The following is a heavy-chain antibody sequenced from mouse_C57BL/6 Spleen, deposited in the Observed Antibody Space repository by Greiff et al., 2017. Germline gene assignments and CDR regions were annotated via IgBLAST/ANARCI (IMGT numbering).Heavy chain of an antibody. CDR3: ALSFAY. Sequence: VQLQQSGPELVKPGASVKISCKASGYTFTDYYMNWVKQSPGQSLEWIGDINPNTGGTSYNQKFKGKATLTVDKSSSTAYMELRSLTSEDSAVYYCALSFAYWGQGTLVTVSA. CDR2: INPNTGGT. J-gene: IGHJ3*01. V-gene: IGHV1-26*01. CDR1: GYTFTDYY.